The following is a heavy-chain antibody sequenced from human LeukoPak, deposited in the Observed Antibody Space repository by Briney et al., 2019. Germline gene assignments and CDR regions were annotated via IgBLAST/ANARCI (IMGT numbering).Heavy chain of an antibody. CDR2: IYYSGST. Sequence: PSETLSLTCTVSGGSISSGGYYWSWIRQHPGKGLEWIGYIYYSGSTYYNPSLKGRVTISVDTSKNQFSLKLSSVTAADMAVYYCARGDYYDSSGYYYDPYFDYWGQGTLVTVSS. CDR1: GGSISSGGYY. CDR3: ARGDYYDSSGYYYDPYFDY. D-gene: IGHD3-22*01. J-gene: IGHJ4*02. V-gene: IGHV4-31*03.